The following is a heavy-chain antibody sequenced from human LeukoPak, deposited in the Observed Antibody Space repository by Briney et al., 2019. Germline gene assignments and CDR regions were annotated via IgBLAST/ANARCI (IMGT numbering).Heavy chain of an antibody. Sequence: GASVKVSCKASGYTFTGYYMHWVRQAPGQGFERMGWINPNSGDTNYAQKFQGRATMTRDTYISTAHMELSRLRSDDTAVYYCARANPLYCSSTTCLFDYWGQGTLVTVSS. V-gene: IGHV1-2*02. D-gene: IGHD2-2*01. CDR1: GYTFTGYY. J-gene: IGHJ4*02. CDR2: INPNSGDT. CDR3: ARANPLYCSSTTCLFDY.